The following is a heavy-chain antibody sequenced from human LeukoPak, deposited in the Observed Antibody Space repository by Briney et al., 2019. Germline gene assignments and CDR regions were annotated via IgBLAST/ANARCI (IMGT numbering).Heavy chain of an antibody. D-gene: IGHD6-19*01. CDR3: ARYSSGWYYFDY. CDR2: IYYSGST. J-gene: IGHJ4*02. Sequence: SETLSLTCTVSGGSISSGGYYWSWIRQHSGTGLEWIGYIYYSGSTYYNPSLKSRVTISVDTSKNQFSLKLSSVTAADTAVYYCARYSSGWYYFDYWGQGTLVTVSS. V-gene: IGHV4-31*03. CDR1: GGSISSGGYY.